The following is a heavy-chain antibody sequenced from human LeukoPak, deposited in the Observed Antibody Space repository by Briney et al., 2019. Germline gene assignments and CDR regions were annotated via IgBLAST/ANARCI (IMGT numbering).Heavy chain of an antibody. V-gene: IGHV4-39*07. D-gene: IGHD3-22*01. CDR3: AVNYFDTRGEGEDYFDY. CDR1: GGSISSGGYY. J-gene: IGHJ4*02. Sequence: SETLSLTCTVSGGSISSGGYYWGWIRQPPGTGLEWIGTIYYTGSTYYNPSLNSRVTMSVDTSKNHFSLRLRSVTAADTAVYYCAVNYFDTRGEGEDYFDYWGQGTLVTVSS. CDR2: IYYTGST.